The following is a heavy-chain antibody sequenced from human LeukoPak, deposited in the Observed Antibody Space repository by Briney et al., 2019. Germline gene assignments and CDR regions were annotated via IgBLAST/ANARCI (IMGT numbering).Heavy chain of an antibody. D-gene: IGHD2-21*02. J-gene: IGHJ5*02. CDR2: ISAYNGDT. CDR1: GYTFTNYG. CDR3: ARDACVSCGGDCCHDP. Sequence: ASVKVSCKASGYTFTNYGISWVRQAPGQGLEWMAWISAYNGDTRYAQKFQGRVILTTETSTTTAYMELRKLRSDDTAVYYCARDACVSCGGDCCHDPWGQGTLVTVSS. V-gene: IGHV1-18*01.